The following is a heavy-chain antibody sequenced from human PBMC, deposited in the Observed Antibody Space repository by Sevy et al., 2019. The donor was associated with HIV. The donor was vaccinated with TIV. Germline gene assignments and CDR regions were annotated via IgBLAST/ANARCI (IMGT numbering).Heavy chain of an antibody. D-gene: IGHD3-16*01. Sequence: GGSLRLSCAASGFNFRSYWMTWVRQAPGKGLEWVANINQDGSEENYVDSVKGRFTIFRDNAKNSLFLQLNSLRAEDTSVYYYARTGSYADTYYYYYAMDVWGQGATVTVSS. CDR3: ARTGSYADTYYYYYAMDV. V-gene: IGHV3-7*01. J-gene: IGHJ6*02. CDR1: GFNFRSYW. CDR2: INQDGSEE.